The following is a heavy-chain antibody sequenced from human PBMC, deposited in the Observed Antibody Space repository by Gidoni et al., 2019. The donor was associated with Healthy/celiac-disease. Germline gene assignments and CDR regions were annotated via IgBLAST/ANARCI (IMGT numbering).Heavy chain of an antibody. CDR1: GGSISSSSYY. CDR3: ARVQWLVPNFDY. D-gene: IGHD6-19*01. J-gene: IGHJ4*02. V-gene: IGHV4-39*07. Sequence: QLQLQESGPGLVKPSETLSLTCTVSGGSISSSSYYWGWIRQPPGKGLEWIGSIYSSGSTYYNPSLKSRVTISVDTSKNQFSLKLRSVTAADTAVYYCARVQWLVPNFDYWGQGTLVTVSS. CDR2: IYSSGST.